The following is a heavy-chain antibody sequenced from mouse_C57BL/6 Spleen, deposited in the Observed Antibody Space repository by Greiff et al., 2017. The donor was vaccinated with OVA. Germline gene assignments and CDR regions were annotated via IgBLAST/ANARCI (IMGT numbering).Heavy chain of an antibody. CDR1: GFTFSDFY. CDR3: ARDDRFYYAMDY. V-gene: IGHV7-1*01. J-gene: IGHJ4*01. Sequence: EVQVVESGGGLVQSGRSLRLSCATSGFTFSDFYMEWVRQAPGKGLEWIAASRNKANDYTTEYSASVKGRFIVSRDTSQSILYLQMNALRAEDTAIYYCARDDRFYYAMDYWGQGTSVTVSS. CDR2: SRNKANDYTT.